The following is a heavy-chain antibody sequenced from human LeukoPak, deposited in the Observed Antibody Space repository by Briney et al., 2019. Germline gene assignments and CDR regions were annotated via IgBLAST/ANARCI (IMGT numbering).Heavy chain of an antibody. D-gene: IGHD3-22*01. J-gene: IGHJ4*02. CDR2: IIPILGIA. CDR3: ARDIPRDNSGYYSGNGFDY. V-gene: IGHV1-69*04. Sequence: GASVKVSCKASGGTFSSYTISWVRQAPGQGLEWMGRIIPILGIANYAQKFQGRVTITADKSTSTAYMELSSLRSEDTAIYYCARDIPRDNSGYYSGNGFDYWGQGTLVTVSS. CDR1: GGTFSSYT.